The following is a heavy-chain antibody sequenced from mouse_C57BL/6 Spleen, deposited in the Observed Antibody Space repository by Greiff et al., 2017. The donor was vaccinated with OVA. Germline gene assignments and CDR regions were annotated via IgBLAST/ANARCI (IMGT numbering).Heavy chain of an antibody. D-gene: IGHD1-1*01. CDR2: IDPSDSYT. CDR1: GYTFTSYW. Sequence: QVQLQQPGAELVKPGASVKLSCKASGYTFTSYWMQWVKQRPGQGLEWIGEIDPSDSYTNYNQKFKGKSTLTVDTSSSTAYMPLSSLTSEDSAVYYCARYYGSRDYFDYWGQGTTLTVSS. V-gene: IGHV1-50*01. J-gene: IGHJ2*01. CDR3: ARYYGSRDYFDY.